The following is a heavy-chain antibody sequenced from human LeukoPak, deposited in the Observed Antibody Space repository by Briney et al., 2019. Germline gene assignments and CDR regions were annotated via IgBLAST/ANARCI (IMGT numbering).Heavy chain of an antibody. CDR2: IYYTGST. V-gene: IGHV4-31*03. J-gene: IGHJ4*02. Sequence: SETLSLTRTVSGGSINNGDLYWSWIRHHPGAGLEWIGNIYYTGSTYYNPSLESRVTISVDTSKNQFSLTLNSVTAADTAVYYCASAPNPFYFDFWGQGTLVTVSA. CDR1: GGSINNGDLY. CDR3: ASAPNPFYFDF. D-gene: IGHD2-15*01.